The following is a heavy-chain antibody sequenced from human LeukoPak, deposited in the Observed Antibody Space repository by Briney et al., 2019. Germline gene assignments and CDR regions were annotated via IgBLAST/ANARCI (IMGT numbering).Heavy chain of an antibody. CDR1: GYTFRKYA. V-gene: IGHV1-18*01. D-gene: IGHD2-15*01. J-gene: IGHJ5*02. CDR2: ITAYNGNT. Sequence: GASVKVSCKASGYTFRKYAITWVRQAPGQGLERMGWITAYNGNTNYAQKFKGRVTMTTDTSTATAYMELRNLESDDTAVYYCARDCSGGTCSSFWLDPWGQGTLVTVSS. CDR3: ARDCSGGTCSSFWLDP.